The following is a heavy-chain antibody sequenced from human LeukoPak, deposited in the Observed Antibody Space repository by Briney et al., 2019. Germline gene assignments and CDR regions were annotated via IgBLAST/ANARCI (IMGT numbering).Heavy chain of an antibody. CDR1: GGSLSGYY. CDR2: INHSGST. V-gene: IGHV4-34*01. D-gene: IGHD2-15*01. CDR3: ASPDCSGGSCYSYYGMDV. J-gene: IGHJ6*02. Sequence: SSETLSLTCAVYGGSLSGYYWSWIRQPPGKGLECIGEINHSGSTNYNPSLKSRVTISVDTSKNQFSLKLSSVTAADTAVYYCASPDCSGGSCYSYYGMDVWGQGTTVTVSS.